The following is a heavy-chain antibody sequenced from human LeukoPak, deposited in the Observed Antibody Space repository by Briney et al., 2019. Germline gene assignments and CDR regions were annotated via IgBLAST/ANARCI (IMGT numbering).Heavy chain of an antibody. J-gene: IGHJ4*02. CDR3: ASGFLDDFWSGHF. CDR2: IKQDGSEK. Sequence: PGGSLTLSCAASGSAFTYWMSWVRQAPGKGLEWVANIKQDGSEKYYVGSVKGRFTVSRDNARKSLYLQMNSLRAEDTAVYYCASGFLDDFWSGHFWGQGTPVTVSS. V-gene: IGHV3-7*01. CDR1: GSAFTYW. D-gene: IGHD3-3*01.